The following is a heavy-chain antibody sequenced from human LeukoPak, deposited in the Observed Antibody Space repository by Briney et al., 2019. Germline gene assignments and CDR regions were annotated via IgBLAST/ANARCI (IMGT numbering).Heavy chain of an antibody. D-gene: IGHD5-18*01. Sequence: GGSLRLSCVASGFTFSSYSMNWVRQAPGKGLEWVSSISSSSSYIYYADSVKGRFTISRDNAKNSLYLQTNSLRAEDTAVYYCARTLSRDVDTAMVWGQGTLVTVSS. CDR2: ISSSSSYI. CDR1: GFTFSSYS. CDR3: ARTLSRDVDTAMV. J-gene: IGHJ4*02. V-gene: IGHV3-21*01.